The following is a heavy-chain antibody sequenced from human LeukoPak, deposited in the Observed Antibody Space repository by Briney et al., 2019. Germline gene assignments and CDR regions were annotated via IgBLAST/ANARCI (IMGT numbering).Heavy chain of an antibody. J-gene: IGHJ4*02. CDR1: GGTISSYY. V-gene: IGHV4-59*08. Sequence: SETLSLTCTVSGGTISSYYWDWIRQPPGKGLEWIGYIHSSGSTKYNPSLKSRVTISVDTSKNQFSLRLSSVTAADTAVYYCARWYSSGWAFDYWGQGTLVTVSS. CDR2: IHSSGST. CDR3: ARWYSSGWAFDY. D-gene: IGHD6-19*01.